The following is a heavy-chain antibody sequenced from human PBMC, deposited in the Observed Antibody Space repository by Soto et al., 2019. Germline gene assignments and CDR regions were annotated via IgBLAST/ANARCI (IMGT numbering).Heavy chain of an antibody. CDR2: IYYSGST. V-gene: IGHV4-59*01. CDR1: GGSISSYY. Sequence: PSETLSLTCTVSGGSISSYYWSWIRQPPGKGLEWIGYIYYSGSTNYNPSLKSRVTISVDTSKNQFYLKVSSVTAGDTAEYDCGREGCRSTSCLPPFDYNGMYGWGHATTGTVSS. CDR3: GREGCRSTSCLPPFDYNGMYG. D-gene: IGHD2-2*01. J-gene: IGHJ6*02.